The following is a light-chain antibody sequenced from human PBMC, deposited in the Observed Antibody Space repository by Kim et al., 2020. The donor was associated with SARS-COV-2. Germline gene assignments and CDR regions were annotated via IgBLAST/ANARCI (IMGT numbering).Light chain of an antibody. J-gene: IGLJ2*01. CDR3: NSRDTNDNVV. V-gene: IGLV3-19*01. CDR1: SLRSYY. Sequence: VALGQTVRITCQGDSLRSYYATWYQQKPGQAPILLIYAKNNRPSGIPDRFSGSSSGNTASLTITGAQAEYEAAYYCNSRDTNDNVVFGGGTQLTVL. CDR2: AKN.